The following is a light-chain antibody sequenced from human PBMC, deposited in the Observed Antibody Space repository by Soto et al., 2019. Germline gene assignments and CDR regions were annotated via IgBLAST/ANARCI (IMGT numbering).Light chain of an antibody. CDR3: SSYTSSSTSVV. Sequence: QSALTQPASVSGSPGQSITISCTGNSSDVGGYNYVSWYQQHPGKAPKLMIYDVSNRPSGVSNRFSGSKSGNTTSLTISGLQAEDEADYYCSSYTSSSTSVVLGGGTKVTVL. CDR1: SSDVGGYNY. J-gene: IGLJ2*01. CDR2: DVS. V-gene: IGLV2-14*01.